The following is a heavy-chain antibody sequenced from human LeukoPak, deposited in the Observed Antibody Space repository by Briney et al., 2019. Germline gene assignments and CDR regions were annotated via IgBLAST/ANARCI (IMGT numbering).Heavy chain of an antibody. CDR2: ISSSGSTI. V-gene: IGHV3-11*01. CDR3: AKGLTWDSTSCSD. Sequence: GGSLRLSCAASGFTFSDYYMSWIRQAPGKGLEWVSYISSSGSTIYYADSVKGRFTISRDNAKNSLYLQMNSLRAEDTAVYYCAKGLTWDSTSCSDWGQGTLVTVSS. J-gene: IGHJ4*02. D-gene: IGHD2-2*01. CDR1: GFTFSDYY.